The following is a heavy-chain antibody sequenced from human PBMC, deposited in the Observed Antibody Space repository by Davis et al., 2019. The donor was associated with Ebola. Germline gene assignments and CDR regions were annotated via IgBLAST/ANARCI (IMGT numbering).Heavy chain of an antibody. J-gene: IGHJ4*02. Sequence: GESLKISCAASGFTFNTYAMGWVRQAPGKGLEWVSDISSGGGAPYYADSVKGRFTTFRDNPKNTLYLQMNSLRADDTAVYYCAKQRGVGAIDYDYWGQGTLVTISS. CDR2: ISSGGGAP. V-gene: IGHV3-23*01. CDR3: AKQRGVGAIDYDY. CDR1: GFTFNTYA. D-gene: IGHD1-26*01.